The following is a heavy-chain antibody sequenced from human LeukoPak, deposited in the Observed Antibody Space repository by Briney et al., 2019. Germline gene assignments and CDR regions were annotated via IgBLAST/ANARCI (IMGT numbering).Heavy chain of an antibody. V-gene: IGHV4-39*07. CDR3: ASHLTGSYYFDY. J-gene: IGHJ4*02. CDR2: IYYSGST. CDR1: GGSISSSSYY. Sequence: SETLSLTCTVSGGSISSSSYYWGWIRQPPGKGLEWIGSIYYSGSTYYNPSLKSRVTISVDTSKNQFSLKLSSVTAADTAVYYCASHLTGSYYFDYWGQGTLVTVSS. D-gene: IGHD3-9*01.